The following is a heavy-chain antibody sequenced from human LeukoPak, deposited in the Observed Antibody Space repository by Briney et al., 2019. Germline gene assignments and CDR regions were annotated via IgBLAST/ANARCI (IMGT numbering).Heavy chain of an antibody. V-gene: IGHV1-8*01. CDR3: ASGGRGFIYYDFWSGYYTGIFDY. CDR2: MNPNSGNT. CDR1: GYTFTSYD. D-gene: IGHD3-3*01. Sequence: ASVKVSCKASGYTFTSYDINWVRQATGQGLEWMGWMNPNSGNTGYAQKFQGRVTMTRNTSISTAYMELSSLRSEDTAVYYCASGGRGFIYYDFWSGYYTGIFDYWGQGTLVTVSS. J-gene: IGHJ4*02.